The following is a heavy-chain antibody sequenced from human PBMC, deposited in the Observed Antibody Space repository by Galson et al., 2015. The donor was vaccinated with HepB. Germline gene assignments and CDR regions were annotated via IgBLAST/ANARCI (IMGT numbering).Heavy chain of an antibody. Sequence: VKVSCKASGYTFTSYAMNWVRQAPGQGLEWMGWINTNTGNPTYAQGFTGRFVFSLDTSVSTAYLQICSLKAEDTAVYYCARGNGITIFGLVPHRFDPWGQGTLVTVSS. V-gene: IGHV7-4-1*01. J-gene: IGHJ5*02. CDR2: INTNTGNP. D-gene: IGHD3-3*01. CDR1: GYTFTSYA. CDR3: ARGNGITIFGLVPHRFDP.